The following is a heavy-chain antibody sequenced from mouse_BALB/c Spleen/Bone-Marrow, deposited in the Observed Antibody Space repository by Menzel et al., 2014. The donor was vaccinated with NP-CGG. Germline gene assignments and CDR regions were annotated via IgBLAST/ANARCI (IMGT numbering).Heavy chain of an antibody. V-gene: IGHV1S81*02. CDR1: GYTFTSYW. CDR2: IHPSNGRT. CDR3: ARGTARAMMDY. Sequence: QVQLQQPGTELVKPGASVKLSCKASGYTFTSYWIHWVKQRPGQGLEWIGEIHPSNGRTNYSEKFKTKATLTVDKSSTTAHMQLRSLTSEDSAVYYCARGTARAMMDYWGQGTSATVSS. J-gene: IGHJ4*01. D-gene: IGHD3-2*01.